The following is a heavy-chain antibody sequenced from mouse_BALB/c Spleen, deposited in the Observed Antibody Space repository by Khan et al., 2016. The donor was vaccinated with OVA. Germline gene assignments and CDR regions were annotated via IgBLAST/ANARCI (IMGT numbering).Heavy chain of an antibody. CDR2: IYPGNSDT. Sequence: VQLQQSGTVLVRPGASVKLSCKASGYSFTSYLIYWVKQRPGQGLEWIGDIYPGNSDTTYNQTLKDKAKLTAGTSANTAYMELSSLTNEDSSFYYCAKDGYYAFDYWGQGTLVTVSA. CDR1: GYSFTSYL. J-gene: IGHJ3*01. D-gene: IGHD2-3*01. V-gene: IGHV1-5*01. CDR3: AKDGYYAFDY.